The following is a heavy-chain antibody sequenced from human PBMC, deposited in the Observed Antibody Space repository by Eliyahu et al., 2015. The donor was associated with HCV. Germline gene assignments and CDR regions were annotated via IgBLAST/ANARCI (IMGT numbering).Heavy chain of an antibody. CDR1: GXXFXSYX. J-gene: IGHJ4*02. Sequence: EVQLVQSGAEVKKPGESXKISXKGXGXXFXSYXIGXVRXMPGKGLEWMGIIYPGDSDTRYSPSFQGQVTISADKSISTAYLQWSSLKASDTAMYYCARHSYGDYALGSGDYWGQGTLVTVSS. CDR2: IYPGDSDT. D-gene: IGHD4-17*01. CDR3: ARHSYGDYALGSGDY. V-gene: IGHV5-51*01.